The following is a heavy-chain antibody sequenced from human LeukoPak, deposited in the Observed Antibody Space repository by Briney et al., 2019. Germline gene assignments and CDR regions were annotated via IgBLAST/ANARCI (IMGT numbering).Heavy chain of an antibody. D-gene: IGHD3-16*02. CDR2: IIPILGIA. V-gene: IGHV1-69*04. CDR3: VMITFGGVIGFDY. CDR1: GYTFTSYA. Sequence: ASVKVSCKASGYTFTSYAISWVRQAPGQGLEWMGRIIPILGIANYAQKFQGRVTITADKSTSTAYMELSSLRSEDTAVYYCVMITFGGVIGFDYWGQGTLVTVSS. J-gene: IGHJ4*02.